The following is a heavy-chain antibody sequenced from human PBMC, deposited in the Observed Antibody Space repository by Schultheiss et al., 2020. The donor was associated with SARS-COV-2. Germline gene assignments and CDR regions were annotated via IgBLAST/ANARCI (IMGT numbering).Heavy chain of an antibody. CDR3: ARARDRGFYYYGMDI. V-gene: IGHV3-74*01. D-gene: IGHD5-24*01. J-gene: IGHJ6*02. CDR2: INTEGSST. CDR1: GFTFSSYA. Sequence: GGSLRLSCAASGFTFSSYAMSWVRHAPGKGLVWVSRINTEGSSTSYADSVKGRFTISRDNAKNTLYLQMKSLRVDDTAVYYCARARDRGFYYYGMDIWGQGTTVTVSS.